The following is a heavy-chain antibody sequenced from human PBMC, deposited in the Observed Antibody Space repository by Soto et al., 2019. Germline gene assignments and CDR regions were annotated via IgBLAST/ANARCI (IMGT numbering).Heavy chain of an antibody. CDR2: IRTKSKNYAT. V-gene: IGHV3-73*01. CDR3: TCPPHDHAAYLDY. J-gene: IGHJ4*02. CDR1: GFTFGDSA. Sequence: EVQLVESGGGLVQPGGSLKLSCAASGFTFGDSALYWVRQTSGKGLELVGRIRTKSKNYATAYSASVKGRFTISRDDSNTTAYPQTTSLNSDDTAMYDCTCPPHDHAAYLDYWCWGTLVPVTS. D-gene: IGHD2-15*01.